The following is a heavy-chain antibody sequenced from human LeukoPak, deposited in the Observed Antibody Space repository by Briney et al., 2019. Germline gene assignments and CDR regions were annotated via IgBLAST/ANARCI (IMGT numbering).Heavy chain of an antibody. Sequence: EGSLRLSCAASGFTFSDYYMSWIRQAPGKGLEWVSYISSSGSTIYYVDSLKGRFTISRGNAKKSLYLQMNSLRAEDTAVYYCARGYYDSSSYYSYWGQGTLVTVSS. D-gene: IGHD3-22*01. V-gene: IGHV3-11*04. CDR2: ISSSGSTI. CDR1: GFTFSDYY. CDR3: ARGYYDSSSYYSY. J-gene: IGHJ4*02.